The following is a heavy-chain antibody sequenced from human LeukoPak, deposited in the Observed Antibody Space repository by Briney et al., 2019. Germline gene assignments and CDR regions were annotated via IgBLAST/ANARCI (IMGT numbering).Heavy chain of an antibody. CDR3: ARDRCGYFQY. J-gene: IGHJ1*01. Sequence: TGGSLTLSCAPSGFTVSSNYTSWVRQAPGKGLEGGSVIYSGGSTYYADSVKGRFTISRDNSKNTLYPQMKSLRAEDTAVYYCARDRCGYFQYWGRGTLVTVSS. D-gene: IGHD2-21*01. CDR1: GFTVSSNY. CDR2: IYSGGST. V-gene: IGHV3-66*01.